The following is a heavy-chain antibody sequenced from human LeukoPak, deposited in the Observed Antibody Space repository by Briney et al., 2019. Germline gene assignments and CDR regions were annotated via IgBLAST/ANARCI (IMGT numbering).Heavy chain of an antibody. CDR3: ARAKPGGNCFDP. V-gene: IGHV3-74*01. D-gene: IGHD3-16*01. J-gene: IGHJ5*02. CDR1: GFTFRTYW. Sequence: GGSLRLSCAASGFTFRTYWMHWVRQAPGKGLLWVSRINTDGSGTIYADSVKGRFTISRDNANNTLYLQMNSLRAEDTALYYCARAKPGGNCFDPWGQGTLVTVSS. CDR2: INTDGSGT.